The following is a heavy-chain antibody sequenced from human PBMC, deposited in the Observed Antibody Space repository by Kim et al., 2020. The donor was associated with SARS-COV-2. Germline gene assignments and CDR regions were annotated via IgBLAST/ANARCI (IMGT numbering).Heavy chain of an antibody. CDR3: ARDPGSSGWYLEWGADY. V-gene: IGHV3-21*01. Sequence: GGSLRLSCAASGFTFSSYSMNWVRQAPGKGLEWVSSISSSSSYIYYADSVKGRFTISRDNAKNSLYLQMNSLRAEDTAVYYCARDPGSSGWYLEWGADYWGQGTLVTVSS. J-gene: IGHJ4*02. CDR1: GFTFSSYS. D-gene: IGHD6-19*01. CDR2: ISSSSSYI.